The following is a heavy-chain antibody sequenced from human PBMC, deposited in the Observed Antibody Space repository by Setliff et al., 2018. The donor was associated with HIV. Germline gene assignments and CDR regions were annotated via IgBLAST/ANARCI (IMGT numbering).Heavy chain of an antibody. J-gene: IGHJ5*02. CDR2: LYSGGGI. V-gene: IGHV4-39*01. Sequence: KSSETLSLTCSVSGGSITTTDYYWTWIRQSPGKGLEWIGSLYSGGGIYRNPSLKSRVIIFVDTSKNQFSLHLNSVTAADTAVYYCATILVYGVYKWLNPWGQGTPVTVSS. CDR1: GGSITTTDYY. D-gene: IGHD3-3*01. CDR3: ATILVYGVYKWLNP.